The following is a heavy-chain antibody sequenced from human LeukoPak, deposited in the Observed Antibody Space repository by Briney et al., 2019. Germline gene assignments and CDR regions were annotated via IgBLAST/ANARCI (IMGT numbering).Heavy chain of an antibody. D-gene: IGHD3-16*01. CDR1: GFTFHTNV. CDR3: APPGGDY. V-gene: IGHV3-23*01. CDR2: ISESGGTA. J-gene: IGHJ4*02. Sequence: GGSLRLSCAASGFTFHTNVMSWVRQKPGRGLEWVSTISESGGTAYYADSVKGRFTISRDNSEQTLYLQMNSLRAEDTAVYYCAPPGGDYWGQGTLVTVSS.